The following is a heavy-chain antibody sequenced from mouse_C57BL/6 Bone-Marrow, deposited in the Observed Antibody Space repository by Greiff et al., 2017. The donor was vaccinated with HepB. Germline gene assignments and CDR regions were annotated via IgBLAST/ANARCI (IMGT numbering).Heavy chain of an antibody. CDR3: ARVLGALDY. CDR1: GFTFSSYA. CDR2: ISDGGSYT. J-gene: IGHJ2*01. Sequence: DVQLVESGGGLVKPGGSLKLSCAASGFTFSSYAMSWVRQTPEKRLEWVATISDGGSYTYYPDNVKGRFTISRDNAKNNLYLQMSHLKSEDTAMYYCARVLGALDYWGQGTTLTVSS. D-gene: IGHD1-1*01. V-gene: IGHV5-4*01.